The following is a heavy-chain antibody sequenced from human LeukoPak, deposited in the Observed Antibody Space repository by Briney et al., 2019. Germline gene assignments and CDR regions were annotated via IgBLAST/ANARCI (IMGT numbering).Heavy chain of an antibody. CDR3: AGADVRGIDY. V-gene: IGHV1-2*02. D-gene: IGHD3-10*01. CDR2: INPNSGGT. J-gene: IGHJ4*02. CDR1: GYTFTGYY. Sequence: ASVKVSCKASGYTFTGYYMHWVRQAPGQGLEWMGWINPNSGGTNYAQNFQGRVTMTRDTSISTAYMELSSLRSEDTAVYYCAGADVRGIDYWGQGTLVTVSS.